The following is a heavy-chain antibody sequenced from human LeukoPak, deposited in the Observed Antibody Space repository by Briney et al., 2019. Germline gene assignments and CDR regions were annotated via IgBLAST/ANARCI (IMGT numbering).Heavy chain of an antibody. J-gene: IGHJ6*02. Sequence: SETLSLTCTVSGGSISSYYWSWIRQPPGKGLEWIGEINHSGSTNYNPSLKSRVTISVDTSKNQFSLKLSSVTAADTAVYYCARVVYYGMDVWGQGTTVTVSS. CDR3: ARVVYYGMDV. CDR1: GGSISSYY. V-gene: IGHV4-34*01. CDR2: INHSGST.